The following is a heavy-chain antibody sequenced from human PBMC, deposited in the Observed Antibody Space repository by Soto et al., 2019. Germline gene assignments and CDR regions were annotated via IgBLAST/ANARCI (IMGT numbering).Heavy chain of an antibody. CDR2: INHSVST. CDR1: GGSFSGYY. Sequence: SETLSLTCAVYGGSFSGYYCSWLRQAPGKGLEWIAEINHSVSTNYNPSLMSRVTISVDSSKNQFSLKLSSVTAADTAVYYCARPASTVVPAALGAFDIWGQGTMVTVSS. D-gene: IGHD2-2*01. V-gene: IGHV4-34*01. J-gene: IGHJ3*02. CDR3: ARPASTVVPAALGAFDI.